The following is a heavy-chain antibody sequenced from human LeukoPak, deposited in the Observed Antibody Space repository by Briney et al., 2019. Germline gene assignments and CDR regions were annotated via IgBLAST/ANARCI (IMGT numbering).Heavy chain of an antibody. Sequence: PSETLSLTCTVSGGSISSYYWSWIRQHPGKGLEWIGYIYYSGSTYYNPSLKSRVTISVDTSKNQFSLKLSSVTAADTAVYYCARGCTVPAAIKEQYYFDYWGQGTLVTVSS. J-gene: IGHJ4*02. D-gene: IGHD2-2*01. CDR1: GGSISSYY. V-gene: IGHV4-59*06. CDR2: IYYSGST. CDR3: ARGCTVPAAIKEQYYFDY.